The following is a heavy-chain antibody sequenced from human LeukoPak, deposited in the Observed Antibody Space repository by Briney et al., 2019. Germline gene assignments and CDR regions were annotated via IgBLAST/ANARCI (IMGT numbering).Heavy chain of an antibody. CDR1: GFSFDDYV. D-gene: IGHD3-10*01. CDR2: ITGDDGII. V-gene: IGHV3-43*02. CDR3: ARERSHYFHS. J-gene: IGHJ4*02. Sequence: AGGSLRLSCAASGFSFDDYVMDWVRQAPGKGLEWVSLITGDDGIIVYADSVKGRFTISRDNSKNSLYMQMNSLTTEDTALYYCARERSHYFHSWGQGTLVTVSS.